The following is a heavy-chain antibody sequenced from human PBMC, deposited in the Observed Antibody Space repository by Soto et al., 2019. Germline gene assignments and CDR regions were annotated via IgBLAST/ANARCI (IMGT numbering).Heavy chain of an antibody. J-gene: IGHJ3*02. CDR1: GYTFTSYG. Sequence: QVQLVQSGAEVKKPGASVKVSCKASGYTFTSYGISWVRQAPGQGLEWMGWISAYNGNTNYAQKLQGRVTMTTDTSTSTAYMELRSLRSDDTAVYYCARDRVGSYDSSEGFLVIWGQGTMVTVSS. CDR3: ARDRVGSYDSSEGFLVI. D-gene: IGHD3-22*01. V-gene: IGHV1-18*01. CDR2: ISAYNGNT.